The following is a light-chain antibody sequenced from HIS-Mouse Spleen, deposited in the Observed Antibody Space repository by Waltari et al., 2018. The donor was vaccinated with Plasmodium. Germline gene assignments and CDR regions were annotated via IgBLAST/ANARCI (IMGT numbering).Light chain of an antibody. CDR3: QQYGSSYT. Sequence: EIVLTQSPGTLSLSPGERATLSCSASQSVSSSYLAWYQQKPGQAPRLLIYGASSRATGIPYRFSGSGSETDFTLTISRLEPEDFAVYYCQQYGSSYTFGQGTKLEIK. CDR1: QSVSSSY. J-gene: IGKJ2*01. CDR2: GAS. V-gene: IGKV3-20*01.